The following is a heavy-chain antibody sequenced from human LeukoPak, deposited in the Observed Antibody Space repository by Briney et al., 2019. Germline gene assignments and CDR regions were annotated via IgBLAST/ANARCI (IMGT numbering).Heavy chain of an antibody. Sequence: GRSLRLSYAASGFTFSSYAMHWVRQAPGKGLEWVAVISYDGSNKYYADSVKGRFTISRDNSKNTLYLQMNSLRAEDTAVYYCAREPLSRDYYDSSGFDYWGQGTLVTVSS. CDR3: AREPLSRDYYDSSGFDY. CDR2: ISYDGSNK. D-gene: IGHD3-22*01. CDR1: GFTFSSYA. J-gene: IGHJ4*02. V-gene: IGHV3-30-3*01.